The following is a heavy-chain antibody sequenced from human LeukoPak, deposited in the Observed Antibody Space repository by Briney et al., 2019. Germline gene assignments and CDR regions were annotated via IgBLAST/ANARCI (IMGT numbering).Heavy chain of an antibody. J-gene: IGHJ4*02. Sequence: GGSLRLSCAASGFTFSSYAMHGVRQAPGKGLEWVAVISYDGSNKYYADSVKGRFTISRDNSKNTLYLQMNSLRAEDTAVYYCARDSSGWYYFDYWGQGTLVTVSS. V-gene: IGHV3-30-3*01. CDR2: ISYDGSNK. D-gene: IGHD6-19*01. CDR1: GFTFSSYA. CDR3: ARDSSGWYYFDY.